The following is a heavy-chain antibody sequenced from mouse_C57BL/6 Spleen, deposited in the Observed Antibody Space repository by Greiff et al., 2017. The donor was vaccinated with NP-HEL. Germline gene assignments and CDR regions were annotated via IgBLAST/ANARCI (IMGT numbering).Heavy chain of an antibody. CDR1: GYSITSGYY. V-gene: IGHV3-6*01. J-gene: IGHJ2*01. D-gene: IGHD2-3*01. CDR3: AREGIDGADY. Sequence: EVQLQQSGPGLVKPSQSLSLTCSVTGYSITSGYYWNWIRQFPGNKLEWMGYISYDGSNNYNPSLKNRISITRDTSKNQFFLKLNSVTTEDTATYYCAREGIDGADYWGQGTTLTVSS. CDR2: ISYDGSN.